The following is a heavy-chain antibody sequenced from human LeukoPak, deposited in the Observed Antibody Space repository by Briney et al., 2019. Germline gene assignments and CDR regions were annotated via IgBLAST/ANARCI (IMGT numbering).Heavy chain of an antibody. J-gene: IGHJ3*02. CDR3: AKDRSMTGNNDAFDI. Sequence: PGGSLRLSCAASGFTFSSYGMHWVRQAPGKGLEWVAVISNDGGNRYSADSVKGRFTISRDNSKNTLYLQMNGLRAEDTAVYYCAKDRSMTGNNDAFDIWGQGTMVTVSS. D-gene: IGHD1-20*01. CDR1: GFTFSSYG. V-gene: IGHV3-30*18. CDR2: ISNDGGNR.